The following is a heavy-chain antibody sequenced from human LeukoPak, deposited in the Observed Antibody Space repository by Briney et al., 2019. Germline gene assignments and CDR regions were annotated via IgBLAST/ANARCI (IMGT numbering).Heavy chain of an antibody. J-gene: IGHJ3*02. CDR1: GGSFSGYY. V-gene: IGHV4-34*01. D-gene: IGHD3-16*01. CDR2: INHSGST. Sequence: SETLSLTCAVYGGSFSGYYWNWLRQPPAKGLEGIGEINHSGSTNYNPSLTSQRPITLHPSNYQYSLKLISVTAADTAVYYCASVPAMIMFAREDAFDIWGQGTMVTVSS. CDR3: ASVPAMIMFAREDAFDI.